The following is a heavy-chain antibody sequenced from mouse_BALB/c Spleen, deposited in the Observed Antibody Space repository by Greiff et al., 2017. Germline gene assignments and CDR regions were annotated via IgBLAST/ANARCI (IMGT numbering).Heavy chain of an antibody. D-gene: IGHD2-4*01. J-gene: IGHJ3*01. CDR1: GFAFSSYD. CDR2: ISSGGGST. CDR3: ARHGITGAWFAY. V-gene: IGHV5-12-1*01. Sequence: EVMVVESGGGLVKPGGSLKLSCAASGFAFSSYDMSWVRQTPEKRLEWVAYISSGGGSTSYPDTVKGRFTISRDNAKNTLYLQMSSLKSEDTAMYYCARHGITGAWFAYWGQGTLVTVSA.